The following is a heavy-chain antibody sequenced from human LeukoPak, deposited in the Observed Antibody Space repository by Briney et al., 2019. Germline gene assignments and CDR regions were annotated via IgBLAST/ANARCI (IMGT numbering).Heavy chain of an antibody. V-gene: IGHV3-23*01. CDR1: GFTFSNYA. Sequence: GGSLRLSCAASGFTFSNYAMNWVRQAPGKGLEWVSAISAGGGSTYCADSVKGRFTISRDNAENSLYLQMNSLRAEDTAVYYCARARGAFDIWGQGTMVTVSS. CDR3: ARARGAFDI. CDR2: ISAGGGST. J-gene: IGHJ3*02.